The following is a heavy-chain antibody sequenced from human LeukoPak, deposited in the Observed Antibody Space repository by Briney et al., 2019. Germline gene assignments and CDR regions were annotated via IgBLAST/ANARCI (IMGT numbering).Heavy chain of an antibody. Sequence: GGSLRPSCAASGFTFSSYSMNWVRQAPGKGLEWVSYISSSSSTIYYADSVKGRFTISRDNAKNSLYLQMNSLRDEDTAVYYCASPLGPGYYYYGMDVWGQGTTVTVSS. CDR2: ISSSSSTI. V-gene: IGHV3-48*02. CDR1: GFTFSSYS. CDR3: ASPLGPGYYYYGMDV. J-gene: IGHJ6*02.